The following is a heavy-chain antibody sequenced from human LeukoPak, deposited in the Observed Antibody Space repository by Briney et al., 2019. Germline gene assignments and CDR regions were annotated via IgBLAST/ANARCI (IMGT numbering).Heavy chain of an antibody. CDR2: IIPIFGIA. V-gene: IGHV1-69*04. CDR1: GGTFSSYA. Sequence: ASVKVSCKASGGTFSSYAISWVRQAPGQGLEWMGRIIPIFGIANYAQKFQGRVTITADKSTSTAYMELSSLRSEDMAVYYCARGPITMIDVGADWFDPWGQGTLVTVSS. J-gene: IGHJ5*02. CDR3: ARGPITMIDVGADWFDP. D-gene: IGHD3-22*01.